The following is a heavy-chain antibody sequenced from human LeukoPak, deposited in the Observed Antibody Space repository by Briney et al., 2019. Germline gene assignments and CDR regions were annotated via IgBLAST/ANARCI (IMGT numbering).Heavy chain of an antibody. D-gene: IGHD6-13*01. V-gene: IGHV3-23*01. CDR2: ISSSGGST. CDR1: GFTFSSYA. Sequence: PGGSLRLSCAASGFTFSSYAMSWVRQPPGKGLEWVSSISSSGGSTYDADSVKGRFTISRDNSKNTLDLQMNSLRADDTAVYYCARDWPSEWQQLPDYDAVDIWGQGTMVTVSS. CDR3: ARDWPSEWQQLPDYDAVDI. J-gene: IGHJ3*02.